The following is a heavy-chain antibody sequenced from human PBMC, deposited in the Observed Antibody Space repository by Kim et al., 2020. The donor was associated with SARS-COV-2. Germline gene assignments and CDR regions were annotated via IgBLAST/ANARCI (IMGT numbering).Heavy chain of an antibody. J-gene: IGHJ6*02. CDR3: ARDQDNWNYFTYYYYGMDV. V-gene: IGHV3-74*01. CDR2: INSDGSST. CDR1: GFTFSSYW. D-gene: IGHD1-7*01. Sequence: GGSLRLSCAASGFTFSSYWMHWVRQAPGKGLVWVSRINSDGSSTSYADSVKGRLTISRDNAKNTLYLQMNSLRAEDTAVYYCARDQDNWNYFTYYYYGMDVWGQGTTVTVSS.